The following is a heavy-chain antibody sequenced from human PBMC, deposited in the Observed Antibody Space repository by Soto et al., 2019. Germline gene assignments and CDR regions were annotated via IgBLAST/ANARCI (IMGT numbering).Heavy chain of an antibody. Sequence: WIAWVRQMPGQGLEWMGIIYPGDSDTTYSSSFQGQVTISVDKTISTAFVQLSSLKASDTAMYYCARQQWYMGTINNDAFDIWGQGTMVTVSS. D-gene: IGHD2-8*01. CDR3: ARQQWYMGTINNDAFDI. CDR2: IYPGDSDT. J-gene: IGHJ3*02. V-gene: IGHV5-51*01. CDR1: W.